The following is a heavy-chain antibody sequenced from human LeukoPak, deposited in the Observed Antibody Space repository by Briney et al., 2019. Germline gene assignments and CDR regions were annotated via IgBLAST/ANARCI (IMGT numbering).Heavy chain of an antibody. CDR3: ARLSLDHLDF. CDR2: MYHSGTT. J-gene: IGHJ4*02. Sequence: TSETLSLTCTVSGYSISSGFYWGWIRQPPGKGLEWIGSMYHSGTTYYNASLKSRVTISVDTSKKQFSLKLNSVTAADTAVYFCARLSLDHLDFWGQGTLVAVSS. CDR1: GYSISSGFY. D-gene: IGHD2/OR15-2a*01. V-gene: IGHV4-38-2*02.